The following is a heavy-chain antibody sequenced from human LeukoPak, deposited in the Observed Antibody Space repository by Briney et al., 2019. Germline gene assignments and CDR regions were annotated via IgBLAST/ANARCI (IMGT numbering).Heavy chain of an antibody. CDR1: GYSISSGYY. CDR2: IYTSGST. CDR3: ARGQLAVAGSEYFQH. J-gene: IGHJ1*01. Sequence: PSETLSLTCAVSGYSISSGYYWGWIRQPPGKGLEWIGRIYTSGSTNYNPSLKSRVTISVDTSKNQFSLKLSSVTAADTAVYYCARGQLAVAGSEYFQHWGQGTLVTVSS. D-gene: IGHD6-19*01. V-gene: IGHV4-38-2*01.